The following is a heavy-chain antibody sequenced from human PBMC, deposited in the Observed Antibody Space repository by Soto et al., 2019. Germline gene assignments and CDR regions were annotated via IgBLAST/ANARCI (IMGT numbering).Heavy chain of an antibody. CDR1: GYSFTSYW. J-gene: IGHJ6*02. CDR3: ARQNSGYSKTQPANIYYYYGMDV. D-gene: IGHD5-12*01. CDR2: IYPGDSDT. Sequence: PGESLKISCKGSGYSFTSYWIGWVRQMPGKGLEWMGIIYPGDSDTRYSPSFQGQVTISADKSISTAYLQWSSLKASDTAMYYCARQNSGYSKTQPANIYYYYGMDVWGQGTTVTVSS. V-gene: IGHV5-51*01.